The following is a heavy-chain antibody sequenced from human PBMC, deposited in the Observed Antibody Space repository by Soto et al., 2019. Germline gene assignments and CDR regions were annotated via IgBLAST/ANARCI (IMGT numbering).Heavy chain of an antibody. J-gene: IGHJ6*02. Sequence: ASVKVSCKASGYTFTSYDINWVRQATGQGLEWMGWMNPNSGNTGYAQKFQGRVTMTRNTSISTASMELRSLTSDDTAVYYCGREGQQLAQEKYYQFNGMDVWGQGTTVTVSS. CDR1: GYTFTSYD. CDR2: MNPNSGNT. D-gene: IGHD6-13*01. V-gene: IGHV1-8*01. CDR3: GREGQQLAQEKYYQFNGMDV.